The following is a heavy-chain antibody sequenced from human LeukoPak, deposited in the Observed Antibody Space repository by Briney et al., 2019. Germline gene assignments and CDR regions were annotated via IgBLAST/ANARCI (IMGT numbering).Heavy chain of an antibody. Sequence: SGTPSDTCTVSGGSLTFGSYYWTWTRPPPRKGLEWIGRIYTSGRTFYNPSLKSRVTISMDTSMNQFSLRLNSVTAADTAVYYCARARVIPASFDDWGQGTLVTVSS. J-gene: IGHJ4*02. V-gene: IGHV4-61*02. CDR1: GGSLTFGSYY. CDR3: ARARVIPASFDD. CDR2: IYTSGRT. D-gene: IGHD3-16*02.